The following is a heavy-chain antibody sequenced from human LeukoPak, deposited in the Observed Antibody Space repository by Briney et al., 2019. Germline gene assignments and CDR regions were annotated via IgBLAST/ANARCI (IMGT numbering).Heavy chain of an antibody. J-gene: IGHJ4*02. CDR1: GFTFISYW. CDR2: INSDGSST. Sequence: GGSLRLSCAASGFTFISYWMHWVRQAPGKGLVWVSRINSDGSSTSYADSVKGRFTISRDNAKNTLYLQMNSLRAEDTAIYYCAKSRWSELLIYFDYWGQGTLVTVSS. CDR3: AKSRWSELLIYFDY. V-gene: IGHV3-74*01. D-gene: IGHD1-26*01.